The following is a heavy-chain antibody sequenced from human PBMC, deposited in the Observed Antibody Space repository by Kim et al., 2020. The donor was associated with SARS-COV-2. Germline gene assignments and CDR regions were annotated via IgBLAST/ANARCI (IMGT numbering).Heavy chain of an antibody. J-gene: IGHJ6*02. CDR3: ARDQQLVPGYYGMDV. Sequence: KFQGRVTITADESTSTAYMELSSLRSEDAAVYYCARDQQLVPGYYGMDVWGQGTTVTVSS. D-gene: IGHD6-6*01. V-gene: IGHV1-69*01.